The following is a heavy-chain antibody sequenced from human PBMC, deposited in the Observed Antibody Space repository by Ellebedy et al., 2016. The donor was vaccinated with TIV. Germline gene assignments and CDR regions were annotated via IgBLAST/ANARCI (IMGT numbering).Heavy chain of an antibody. CDR2: ISGSGGST. CDR3: ARRDYGDSDAFDI. J-gene: IGHJ3*02. V-gene: IGHV3-23*01. CDR1: GFTVSSNY. Sequence: GESLKISCAPSGFTVSSNYMSWVRQAPGKGLEWVSAISGSGGSTYYADSVKGRFTISRDNAKNSLYLQMNSLRAEDTAVYYCARRDYGDSDAFDIWGQGTMVTVSS. D-gene: IGHD4-17*01.